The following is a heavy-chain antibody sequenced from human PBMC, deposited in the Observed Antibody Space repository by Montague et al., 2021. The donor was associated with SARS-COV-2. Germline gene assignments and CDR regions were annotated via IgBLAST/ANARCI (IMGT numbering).Heavy chain of an antibody. CDR1: GGSISSYY. Sequence: SETLSLTCNVSGGSISSYYWSWIRQPPGKGLEWIGYIYYSGSTNYNPSLKSRVTLSVDTSKNQFSLKLSSVTAADTAVYFCARHAHGYFVGLNVGYFDYWGQGTLVTVSS. CDR2: IYYSGST. J-gene: IGHJ4*02. CDR3: ARHAHGYFVGLNVGYFDY. V-gene: IGHV4-59*08. D-gene: IGHD3-9*01.